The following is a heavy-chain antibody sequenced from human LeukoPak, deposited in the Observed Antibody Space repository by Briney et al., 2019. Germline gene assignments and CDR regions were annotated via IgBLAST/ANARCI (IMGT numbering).Heavy chain of an antibody. Sequence: GGSLRLSCAASGFTFSSYAMHWVRQAPGKGLEWVAVISYDGSNKYYADSVKGRFSISRDNLKNTIYLQMSSLRVEDTALYYCAKDLHNYGLDVWGQGTTVTVSS. CDR2: ISYDGSNK. V-gene: IGHV3-30*14. CDR1: GFTFSSYA. CDR3: AKDLHNYGLDV. J-gene: IGHJ6*02.